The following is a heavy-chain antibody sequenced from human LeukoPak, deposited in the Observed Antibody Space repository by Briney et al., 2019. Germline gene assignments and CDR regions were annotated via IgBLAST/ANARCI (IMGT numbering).Heavy chain of an antibody. J-gene: IGHJ3*02. D-gene: IGHD2-15*01. CDR2: IKQDGSEK. CDR3: ARPEGYSGGSCAAFDI. Sequence: GGSLRLSCAASGFTFSSYWMSWVRQAPGEGLEWVANIKQDGSEKYYVDSVKGRFTISRDNAKNSLYLQMDSLRAEDTAVYYCARPEGYSGGSCAAFDIWGQGTMVTVSS. CDR1: GFTFSSYW. V-gene: IGHV3-7*01.